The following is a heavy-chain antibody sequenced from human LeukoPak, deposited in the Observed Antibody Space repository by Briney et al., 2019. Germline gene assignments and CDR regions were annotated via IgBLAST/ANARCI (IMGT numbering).Heavy chain of an antibody. V-gene: IGHV1-8*01. CDR3: ARGLLSSYYDSSGRTIGAFDY. Sequence: GASVKVSCKASGYTFTSYDINWVRQAIGQGLEWMGWMNPNSGNTGYAHKFQGRVTMTRNTSISTAYMELSSLRSEDTAVYYCARGLLSSYYDSSGRTIGAFDYWGQGTLVTVSS. J-gene: IGHJ4*02. CDR1: GYTFTSYD. CDR2: MNPNSGNT. D-gene: IGHD3-22*01.